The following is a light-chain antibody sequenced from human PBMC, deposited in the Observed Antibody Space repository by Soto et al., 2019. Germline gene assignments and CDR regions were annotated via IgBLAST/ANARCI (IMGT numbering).Light chain of an antibody. J-gene: IGLJ3*02. CDR1: SSDVGGYNY. CDR3: SSYTSSSTRV. Sequence: QSALTQPASVSGSPGQSITISCTGTSSDVGGYNYVSWYQQHPGKAPKLMIYEVSNRPSGVSNRFSGSKSGNTASLTISGLQAEDEADYYCSSYTSSSTRVFGRGTKRPS. V-gene: IGLV2-14*01. CDR2: EVS.